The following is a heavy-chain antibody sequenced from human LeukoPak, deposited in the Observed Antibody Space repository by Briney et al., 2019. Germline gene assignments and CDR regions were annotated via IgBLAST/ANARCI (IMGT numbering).Heavy chain of an antibody. V-gene: IGHV4-59*01. CDR2: IYYSGST. Sequence: SETLSPTCTVSGGSISSYYWSWIRQPPGKGLEWIGYIYYSGSTNYNPSLKSRVTISVDTSRNQFFLKLNSVTAADTAVYYCARGYGYYTDIDYWGQGALVTVS. CDR3: ARGYGYYTDIDY. CDR1: GGSISSYY. J-gene: IGHJ4*02. D-gene: IGHD3-3*01.